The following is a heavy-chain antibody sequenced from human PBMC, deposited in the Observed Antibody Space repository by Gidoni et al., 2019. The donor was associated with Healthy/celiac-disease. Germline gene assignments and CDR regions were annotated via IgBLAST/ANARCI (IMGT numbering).Heavy chain of an antibody. J-gene: IGHJ6*02. CDR1: GLTFDDYA. D-gene: IGHD6-13*01. Sequence: EVQLVESGGGLVQPGRSLRPSCAPSGLTFDDYAMPWVRQAPGMGLVGVSGIGWNSGSIGYADSVKGRFTISRDSAKNSLYLQMNSRRAEDTALYYCAKGMGGAAAGGGYYYYGMDVWGQGTTVTVSS. V-gene: IGHV3-9*01. CDR3: AKGMGGAAAGGGYYYYGMDV. CDR2: IGWNSGSI.